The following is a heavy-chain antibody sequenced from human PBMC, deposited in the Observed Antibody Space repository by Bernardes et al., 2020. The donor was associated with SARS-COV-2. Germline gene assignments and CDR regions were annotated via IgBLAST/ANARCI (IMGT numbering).Heavy chain of an antibody. D-gene: IGHD3-10*01. Sequence: LRLSCAGSGFSFAGSPIHWVRQASGKGLEWVGRIKPKVNNYATEYATSVRGRCLITRDDSKTTAFLQMNGLTADDTGVYYCARALGLARGIDDAFDLWGRGTMVTVSS. J-gene: IGHJ3*01. V-gene: IGHV3-73*01. CDR1: GFSFAGSP. CDR3: ARALGLARGIDDAFDL. CDR2: IKPKVNNYAT.